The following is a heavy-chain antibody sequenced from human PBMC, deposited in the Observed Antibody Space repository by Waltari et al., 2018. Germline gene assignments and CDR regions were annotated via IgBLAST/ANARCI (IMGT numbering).Heavy chain of an antibody. J-gene: IGHJ6*02. CDR1: GFTFSSYW. CDR3: ARTGGSAYYYYGMDV. V-gene: IGHV3-7*01. D-gene: IGHD1-1*01. CDR2: IKQDGSEK. Sequence: EVQLVESGGGLVQPGGSLRLSCAASGFTFSSYWMSWVRQAPGKGLEWVANIKQDGSEKYYVDSVKGRFTISRDNAKNSLYLQMNSLRAEDTAVYYCARTGGSAYYYYGMDVWGQGTTVTVSS.